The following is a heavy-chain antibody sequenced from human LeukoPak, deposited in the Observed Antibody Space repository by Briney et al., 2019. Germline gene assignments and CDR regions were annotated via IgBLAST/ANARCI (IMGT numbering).Heavy chain of an antibody. CDR1: GYTFTSYD. J-gene: IGHJ4*02. Sequence: ASVKVSCKASGYTFTSYDINWVRQATGQGLEWMGWMNPNSGNTGYAQKFQGRVTMTRNTSISTAYMELSSLRSEGTAVYYCARGLSTSGYYYIYWGQGTLVTVSS. V-gene: IGHV1-8*01. D-gene: IGHD3-22*01. CDR3: ARGLSTSGYYYIY. CDR2: MNPNSGNT.